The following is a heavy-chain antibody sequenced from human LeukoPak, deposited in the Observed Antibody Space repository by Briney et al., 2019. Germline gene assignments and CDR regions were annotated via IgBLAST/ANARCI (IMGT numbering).Heavy chain of an antibody. D-gene: IGHD1-26*01. CDR2: ISYDGSNK. Sequence: GGSLRLSCVASGFTFSNYGMHWVRQTPGKGLEWVAVISYDGSNKYYVDSVKGRFTISRDNAKNSLYLQMNSLRAEDTAVYYCAKAIVGARAFDMWGQGTMVTVSS. CDR3: AKAIVGARAFDM. CDR1: GFTFSNYG. V-gene: IGHV3-30*18. J-gene: IGHJ3*02.